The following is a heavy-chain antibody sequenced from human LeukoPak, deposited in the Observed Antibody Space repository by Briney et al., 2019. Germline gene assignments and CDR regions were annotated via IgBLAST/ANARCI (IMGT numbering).Heavy chain of an antibody. V-gene: IGHV3-33*06. CDR3: AKGGYSYGYSFDY. Sequence: GGSPRLSCAASGFTFSSYGMHWVRQAPGKGLEWVAVIWYDGSNKYYADSAKGRFAISRDNSKNTLYLQMNSLRAEDTAVYYCAKGGYSYGYSFDYWGQGTLVTVSS. J-gene: IGHJ4*02. CDR1: GFTFSSYG. D-gene: IGHD5-18*01. CDR2: IWYDGSNK.